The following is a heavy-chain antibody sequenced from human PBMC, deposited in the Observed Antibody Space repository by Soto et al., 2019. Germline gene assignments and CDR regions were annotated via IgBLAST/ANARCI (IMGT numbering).Heavy chain of an antibody. V-gene: IGHV3-33*01. CDR2: IWYDGSNK. J-gene: IGHJ4*02. CDR1: GFTFGSYG. D-gene: IGHD3-10*01. Sequence: QVQLVESGGGVVQPGRSLRLSCAASGFTFGSYGMHWVRQAPGKGLEWVAVIWYDGSNKYYADSVKGRFTISRDNSKNTLYLQMNSLRAEDTAVYYCARDSTYGSGSYLDYWGQGTLVTVSS. CDR3: ARDSTYGSGSYLDY.